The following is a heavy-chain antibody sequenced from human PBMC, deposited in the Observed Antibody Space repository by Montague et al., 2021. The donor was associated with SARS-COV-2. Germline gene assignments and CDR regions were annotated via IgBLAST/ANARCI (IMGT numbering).Heavy chain of an antibody. J-gene: IGHJ5*02. Sequence: SLRLSCAASGFNFSDYYITWVRQAPGKGLEWVAYISSSTTYTNYADSLKGRFTISRDNTKKSVYLQMNRLRAEDTGVYYCAREGHLATRPGWSNWFDPWGQGTLVTVSS. CDR3: AREGHLATRPGWSNWFDP. CDR2: ISSSTTYT. D-gene: IGHD6-6*01. CDR1: GFNFSDYY. V-gene: IGHV3-11*06.